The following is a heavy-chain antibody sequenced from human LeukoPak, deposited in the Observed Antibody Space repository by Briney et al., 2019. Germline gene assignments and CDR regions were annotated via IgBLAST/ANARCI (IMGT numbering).Heavy chain of an antibody. V-gene: IGHV4-31*03. D-gene: IGHD6-19*01. Sequence: SETLSLTCTVSGGSISSGGYYWSWIRQHPGKGLEWIGYIYYSGSTCYNPSLKSRVTISVDTSKNQFSLKLSSVTAADTAVYYCAREEAVAGNFDYWGQGTLVTVSS. J-gene: IGHJ4*02. CDR1: GGSISSGGYY. CDR3: AREEAVAGNFDY. CDR2: IYYSGST.